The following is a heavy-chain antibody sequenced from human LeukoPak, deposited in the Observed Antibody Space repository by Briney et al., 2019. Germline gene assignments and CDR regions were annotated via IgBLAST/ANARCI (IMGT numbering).Heavy chain of an antibody. D-gene: IGHD5-24*01. V-gene: IGHV3-23*01. J-gene: IGHJ4*02. Sequence: PGGSVTLSCAACGFTFSNYAMFWVRQAPGKGLEWVSTIGSSGGSTYDADSVTGRFAISRDNSKNTLYLQMNSLSAEDTAVYYCAKVFRDGYNYPFDYWGQGTLVTVSS. CDR3: AKVFRDGYNYPFDY. CDR1: GFTFSNYA. CDR2: IGSSGGST.